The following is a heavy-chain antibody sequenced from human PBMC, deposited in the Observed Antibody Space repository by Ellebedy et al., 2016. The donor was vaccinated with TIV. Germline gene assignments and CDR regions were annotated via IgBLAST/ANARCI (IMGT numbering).Heavy chain of an antibody. J-gene: IGHJ4*02. CDR1: GYTFTAYY. Sequence: AASVKVSCKASGYTFTAYYMHWVRQAPGQGLEWMGWINPNSGGTNYAQNFQGRVTMTRDTSISTVYMELSRLISDDTAVYYCAGPIGGVTTGFDYWGLGTLVTVSS. D-gene: IGHD2-21*02. CDR2: INPNSGGT. V-gene: IGHV1-2*02. CDR3: AGPIGGVTTGFDY.